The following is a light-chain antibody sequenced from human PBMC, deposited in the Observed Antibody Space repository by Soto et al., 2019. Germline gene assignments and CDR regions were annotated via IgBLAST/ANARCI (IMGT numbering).Light chain of an antibody. CDR3: CSYAGSSTYV. J-gene: IGLJ1*01. CDR1: SSDVGSYNL. Sequence: QSVLTQPASVSGPPGQSITISCTGTSSDVGSYNLVSWYQQHPGKAPKLMIYEVSKRPSGVSNRFSGSKSGNTASLTISGLQAEDEADYYCCSYAGSSTYVLGTGTKGHRP. CDR2: EVS. V-gene: IGLV2-23*02.